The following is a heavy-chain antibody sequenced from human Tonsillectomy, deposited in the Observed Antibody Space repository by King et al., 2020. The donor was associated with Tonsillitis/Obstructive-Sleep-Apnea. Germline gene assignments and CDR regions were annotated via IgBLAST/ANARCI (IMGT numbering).Heavy chain of an antibody. CDR2: IGTAGDT. Sequence: QLVQSGGGWVQPGGSLRLSCAASGFTFSSYDMHWVRQATGKGLEWGSAIGTAGDTYYPGSVKGRFTIPRENAKNSLYLQMNSLRAGDTAVYYGARAYCGGDCYPDYWGQGTLVTVSS. V-gene: IGHV3-13*01. CDR3: ARAYCGGDCYPDY. J-gene: IGHJ4*02. CDR1: GFTFSSYD. D-gene: IGHD2-21*01.